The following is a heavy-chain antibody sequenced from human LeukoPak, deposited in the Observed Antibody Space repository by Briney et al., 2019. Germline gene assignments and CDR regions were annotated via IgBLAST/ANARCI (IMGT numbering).Heavy chain of an antibody. Sequence: AGGSLRLSCVASEFTFSSYWMHWVRQAPGEGLVWVSVINSDGSTTLYADSVKGRFTICRDNAKHTLYLQMNSQRAEDTAVYYCAGHRGKITTIDYWGQGTLVTVSS. J-gene: IGHJ4*02. CDR3: AGHRGKITTIDY. CDR1: EFTFSSYW. V-gene: IGHV3-74*03. D-gene: IGHD4-11*01. CDR2: INSDGSTT.